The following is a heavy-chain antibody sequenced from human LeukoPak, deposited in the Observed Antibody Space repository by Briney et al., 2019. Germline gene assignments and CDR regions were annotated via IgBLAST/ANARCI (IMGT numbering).Heavy chain of an antibody. J-gene: IGHJ6*02. CDR3: ARGPTAGGYYYYYGMDV. Sequence: PGGSLRLSCAASGFTFSSYGMHWVRQAPGKGLEWVAVIWYDGSNKYYADSVKGRFTISRDNSKNTLYLQMNSLRAEDTAVYYCARGPTAGGYYYYYGMDVWGQGTTVTVS. D-gene: IGHD6-13*01. CDR2: IWYDGSNK. V-gene: IGHV3-33*01. CDR1: GFTFSSYG.